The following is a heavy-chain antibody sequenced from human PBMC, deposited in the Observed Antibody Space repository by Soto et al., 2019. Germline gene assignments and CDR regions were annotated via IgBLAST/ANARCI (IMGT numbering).Heavy chain of an antibody. CDR3: ARDGYTSSWFSDYYYSGMDV. Sequence: SVKVSCKSSGGTFSSYAIICVRQAPGQGLEWMGWISADNGNTNYAQKLQGRVTMTIDTSTSTAYMELRSLRSDDTAVYFCARDGYTSSWFSDYYYSGMDVWGQGTTVNVSS. V-gene: IGHV1-18*01. J-gene: IGHJ6*02. CDR1: GGTFSSYA. CDR2: ISADNGNT. D-gene: IGHD6-13*01.